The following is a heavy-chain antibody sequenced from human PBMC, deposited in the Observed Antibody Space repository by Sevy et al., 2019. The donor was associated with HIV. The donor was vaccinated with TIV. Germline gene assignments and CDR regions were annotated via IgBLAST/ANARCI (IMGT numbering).Heavy chain of an antibody. J-gene: IGHJ4*02. Sequence: GGSLRLSCEGSGFTFSSYWMSWVRQAPGKGLEWVANIKQDRSEKYYVDSVKGRFTISRDNAKNSLYLQMNSLRAEDTAFYYCARDTAFVDSWGQGTLVTVSS. CDR1: GFTFSSYW. D-gene: IGHD2-21*02. CDR2: IKQDRSEK. V-gene: IGHV3-7*03. CDR3: ARDTAFVDS.